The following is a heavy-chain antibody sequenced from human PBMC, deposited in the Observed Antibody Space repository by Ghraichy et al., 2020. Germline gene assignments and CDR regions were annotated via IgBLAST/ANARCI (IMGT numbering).Heavy chain of an antibody. CDR3: ARGANVGGNPLDDY. V-gene: IGHV1-8*01. D-gene: IGHD4-23*01. Sequence: ASVKVSCKASGYTFTSYDINWVRQATGQGLEWMGWMNPNSGNTGYAQKFQGRVTMTRNTSISTAYMELSSLRSEDTAVYYCARGANVGGNPLDDYWGQGTLVTVSS. CDR2: MNPNSGNT. J-gene: IGHJ4*02. CDR1: GYTFTSYD.